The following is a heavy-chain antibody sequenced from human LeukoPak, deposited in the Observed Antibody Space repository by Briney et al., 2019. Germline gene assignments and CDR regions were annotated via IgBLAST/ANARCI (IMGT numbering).Heavy chain of an antibody. J-gene: IGHJ6*03. D-gene: IGHD3-10*01. CDR3: ARGQFATDYYYYYMDV. V-gene: IGHV4-4*02. Sequence: SGTLSLTCAVSGVSISSNLWWTWVRQPPGKGLEWIAEIHHSGSINYNPSLKSRVTISVDKAKNQFSLNLNSVTAADTAVYYCARGQFATDYYYYYMDVWGKGTTVTVSS. CDR1: GVSISSNLW. CDR2: IHHSGSI.